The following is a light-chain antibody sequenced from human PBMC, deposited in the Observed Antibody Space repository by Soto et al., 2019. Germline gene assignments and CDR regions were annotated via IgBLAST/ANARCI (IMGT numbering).Light chain of an antibody. CDR2: DAS. Sequence: PGDRATLSCRASQSVSSYLAWYQQKPGQAPRLLIYDASTRATGIPARFSGSGSGTDFTLTISSLEPEDFAVYYCQQRSNWPPFTFGPGTKVDIK. J-gene: IGKJ3*01. CDR3: QQRSNWPPFT. V-gene: IGKV3-11*01. CDR1: QSVSSY.